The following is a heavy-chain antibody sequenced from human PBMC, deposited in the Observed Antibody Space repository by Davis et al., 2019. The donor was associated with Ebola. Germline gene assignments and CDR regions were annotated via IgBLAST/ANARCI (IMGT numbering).Heavy chain of an antibody. Sequence: GESLKISCAASGITLSDCAVTWVRQAPGKGLDWVATISAGSSGSRTHYAESVKGRFTISRDNSKNTLYLQMNSLRAEDTAVYYCAKDSLRYFDWSVGMDVWGQGTTVTVSS. CDR1: GITLSDCA. CDR3: AKDSLRYFDWSVGMDV. J-gene: IGHJ6*02. CDR2: ISAGSSGSRT. V-gene: IGHV3-23*01. D-gene: IGHD3-9*01.